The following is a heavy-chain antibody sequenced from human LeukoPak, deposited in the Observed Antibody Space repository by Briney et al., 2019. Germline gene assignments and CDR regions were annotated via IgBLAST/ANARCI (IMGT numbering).Heavy chain of an antibody. D-gene: IGHD6-13*01. Sequence: NPSETLSLTCTVSGGSISSSSYYWGWIRQPPGKGLEWIGSIYYSGSTYYNPSLKSRVTISVDTSKNQFSLKLSSVTAADTAVYYCARDSVGSSSWYPYFDYWGQGTLVTVSS. CDR1: GGSISSSSYY. CDR3: ARDSVGSSSWYPYFDY. J-gene: IGHJ4*02. V-gene: IGHV4-39*07. CDR2: IYYSGST.